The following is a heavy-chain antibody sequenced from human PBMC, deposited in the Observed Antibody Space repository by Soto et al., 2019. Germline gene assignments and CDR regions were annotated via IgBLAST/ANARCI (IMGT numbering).Heavy chain of an antibody. D-gene: IGHD3-22*01. V-gene: IGHV1-69*06. J-gene: IGHJ4*02. CDR2: IIPIFGTA. CDR1: GGTFSSYA. Sequence: SVKVSCKASGGTFSSYAISWVRQAPGQGLEWMGGIIPIFGTANYAQKFLGRVTITADKSTSTAYMELSSLRSEDTAVYYCARDEELDSSGYYYPHYFDYWGQGTLVTVSS. CDR3: ARDEELDSSGYYYPHYFDY.